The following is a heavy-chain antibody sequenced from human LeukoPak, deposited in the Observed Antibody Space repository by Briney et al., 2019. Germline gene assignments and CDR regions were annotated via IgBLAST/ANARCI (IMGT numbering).Heavy chain of an antibody. D-gene: IGHD1-26*01. CDR3: ARGSLSSGSYLNY. J-gene: IGHJ4*02. CDR1: GFTFSTYW. Sequence: GGSLRLSCAVSGFTFSTYWMSWVRQAPGKGLEWVANIKQDGSEKYYADSVKGRFTISRDNAKNSLYLQMNSLRVEDTAVYYCARGSLSSGSYLNYWGQGTLVTVSS. V-gene: IGHV3-7*01. CDR2: IKQDGSEK.